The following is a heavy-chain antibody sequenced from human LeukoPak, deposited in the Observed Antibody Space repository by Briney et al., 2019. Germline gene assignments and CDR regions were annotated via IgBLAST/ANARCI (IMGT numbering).Heavy chain of an antibody. CDR2: INHSGST. J-gene: IGHJ5*02. Sequence: SETLSLTCAVYGGSLSGYYWSWIRQPPGKGLEWIGEINHSGSTNYNPSLKSRVTISVDTSKNQFSLKLSSVTAADTAVYYCARHEVDILTGYYLNWFDPWGQGTLVTVSS. CDR1: GGSLSGYY. V-gene: IGHV4-34*01. D-gene: IGHD3-9*01. CDR3: ARHEVDILTGYYLNWFDP.